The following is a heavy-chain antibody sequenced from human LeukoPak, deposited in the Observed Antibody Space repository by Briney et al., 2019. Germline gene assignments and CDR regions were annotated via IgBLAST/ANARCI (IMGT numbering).Heavy chain of an antibody. V-gene: IGHV3-23*01. Sequence: GGSLRLSCAASGFTFSSYAMSWVRQAPGRGREGASAISGSGGSTYYADSVKGRFTISRDNSKNTLYLQMNSLRAEDTAVYYCAKDPNSRAVAVDYWGQGTLVTVSS. CDR1: GFTFSSYA. CDR2: ISGSGGST. CDR3: AKDPNSRAVAVDY. D-gene: IGHD6-19*01. J-gene: IGHJ4*02.